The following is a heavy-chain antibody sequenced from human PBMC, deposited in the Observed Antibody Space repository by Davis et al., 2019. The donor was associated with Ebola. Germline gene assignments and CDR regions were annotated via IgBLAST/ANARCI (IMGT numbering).Heavy chain of an antibody. D-gene: IGHD1-26*01. CDR2: IIPIFGTA. CDR3: ARGPLIVGATAYFDY. V-gene: IGHV1-69*06. CDR1: GYTFTSYA. Sequence: SVKVSCKASGYTFTSYAIHWVRQAPGQGLEWMGGIIPIFGTANYAQKFQGRVTITADKSTSTAYMELSSLRSEDTAVYYCARGPLIVGATAYFDYWGQGTLVTVSS. J-gene: IGHJ4*02.